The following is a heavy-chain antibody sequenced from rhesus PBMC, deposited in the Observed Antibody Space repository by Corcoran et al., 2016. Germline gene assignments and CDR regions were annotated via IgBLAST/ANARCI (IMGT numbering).Heavy chain of an antibody. CDR3: ARDRGYCSGGVCYGYFDY. Sequence: QVQLQESGPGLVKPSETLSLTCAVSGASISSYWWSWIRQPPGKGLEWMGGINGNNGTTNYHPTHKCGFTISKAASKNQFSLKLSFVTAADTAVYYCARDRGYCSGGVCYGYFDYWGQGVLVTVSS. CDR2: INGNNGTT. D-gene: IGHD2-8*01. J-gene: IGHJ4*01. V-gene: IGHV4-80*01. CDR1: GASISSYW.